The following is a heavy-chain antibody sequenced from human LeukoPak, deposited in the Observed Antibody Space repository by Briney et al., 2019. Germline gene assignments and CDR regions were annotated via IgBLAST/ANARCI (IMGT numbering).Heavy chain of an antibody. Sequence: ASVKVSCKASGYTFTSYGISWVRQAPGQGLEWMGWISAYNGNTNYAQKLQGRVTMTTDTSTSTAYMELRSLRSDDTAVYYCARTHEYSSSWYYYYMDVWGKGTTVTISS. CDR3: ARTHEYSSSWYYYYMDV. D-gene: IGHD6-13*01. CDR1: GYTFTSYG. J-gene: IGHJ6*03. V-gene: IGHV1-18*01. CDR2: ISAYNGNT.